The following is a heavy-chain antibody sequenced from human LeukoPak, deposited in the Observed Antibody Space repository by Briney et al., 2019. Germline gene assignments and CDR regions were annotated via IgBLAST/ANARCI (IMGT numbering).Heavy chain of an antibody. CDR2: IIPILGIA. D-gene: IGHD2-2*02. J-gene: IGHJ4*02. CDR3: AREGGIGYCSSTSCYTYAFDY. V-gene: IGHV1-69*04. Sequence: ASVKVSCKASGGTFSSYAISWVRQAPGQGLEWMGRIIPILGIANYAQKFPRRVTITADKSTSTAYMELRSLRSEDTAVYYCAREGGIGYCSSTSCYTYAFDYWGQGTLVTVSS. CDR1: GGTFSSYA.